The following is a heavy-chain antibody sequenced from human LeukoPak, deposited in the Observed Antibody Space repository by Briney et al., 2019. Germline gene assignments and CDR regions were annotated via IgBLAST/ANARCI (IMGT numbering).Heavy chain of an antibody. CDR3: ARDSSGWYIWDY. CDR2: ISSSSSYI. J-gene: IGHJ4*02. D-gene: IGHD6-19*01. CDR1: GFTFSSYS. Sequence: PGGSLRLSCAASGFTFSSYSMNWVRQAPGKGLEGVSSISSSSSYIYYADSVKGRFTISRDNAKNSLYLQMNSLRAEDTAVYYCARDSSGWYIWDYWGQGTLVTVSS. V-gene: IGHV3-21*01.